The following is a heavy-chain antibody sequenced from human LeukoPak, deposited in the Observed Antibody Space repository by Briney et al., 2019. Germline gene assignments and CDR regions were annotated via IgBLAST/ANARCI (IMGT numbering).Heavy chain of an antibody. Sequence: PSETLSLTCTVSDGSIRTYYWNSMRQSAVMRPEWFGRIDSSGSTTSISSLRSRVAMSVDSSKSQISLNLTSVTAADTARYYCARSRLSSSGWYRADFWGQGTLVTVSS. CDR3: ARSRLSSSGWYRADF. CDR1: DGSIRTYY. J-gene: IGHJ4*02. V-gene: IGHV4-4*07. CDR2: IDSSGST. D-gene: IGHD6-19*01.